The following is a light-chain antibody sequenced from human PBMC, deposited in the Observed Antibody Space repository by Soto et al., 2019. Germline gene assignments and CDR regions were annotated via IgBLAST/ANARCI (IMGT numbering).Light chain of an antibody. J-gene: IGKJ1*01. V-gene: IGKV1-5*01. CDR2: DAT. CDR3: QQYNSYPWT. Sequence: DIQMTQSPSTLSASVGDRVTITCRASQSISSWLAWYQQKPGKAPKLLIYDATSLESGVPSRFSGSVSGTEFTLTISSLQPDDVATYYCQQYNSYPWTFGQGTKVDIK. CDR1: QSISSW.